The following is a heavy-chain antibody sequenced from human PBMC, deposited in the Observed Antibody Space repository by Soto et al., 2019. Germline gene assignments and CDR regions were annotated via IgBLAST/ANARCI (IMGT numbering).Heavy chain of an antibody. CDR3: ARAMWIQLWLHNWFDP. Sequence: ASVKVSCKASGYTFTGYYMHWVRQAPGHGLEWMGWINPNSGGTNYAQKFQGRVTMTRDTSISTAYMELSRLRSDDTAVYYCARAMWIQLWLHNWFDPWGQGTLVTVSS. CDR1: GYTFTGYY. CDR2: INPNSGGT. D-gene: IGHD5-18*01. J-gene: IGHJ5*02. V-gene: IGHV1-2*02.